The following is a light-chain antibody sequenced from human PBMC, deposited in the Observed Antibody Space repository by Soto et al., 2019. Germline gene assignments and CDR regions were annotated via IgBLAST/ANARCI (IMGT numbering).Light chain of an antibody. CDR2: GVS. CDR1: SSDVGDYNY. V-gene: IGLV2-14*01. J-gene: IGLJ2*01. CDR3: SSYTSTNTLV. Sequence: QSVLTQPASVSGSPGQSITISCTGTSSDVGDYNYVSWYQQHPGKAPKLIIYGVSNRPSGISNRSSGSNSGNTASLTISGLQAEDEADYYCSSYTSTNTLVFGGGTKVTV.